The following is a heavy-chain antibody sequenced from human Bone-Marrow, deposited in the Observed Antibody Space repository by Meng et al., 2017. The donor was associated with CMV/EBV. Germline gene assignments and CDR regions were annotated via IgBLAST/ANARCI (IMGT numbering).Heavy chain of an antibody. J-gene: IGHJ4*02. CDR3: MNTPPGD. Sequence: SGGCFVQPGELLRLSWALSGFTVTEKHLNWVRQVPGKGLEWVSMYATDGRTFYADSVKGRFTISRDNSKNSVYLQMNSLRVEDTAVYYCMNTPPGDWGQGTLVTVPS. CDR2: YATDGRT. V-gene: IGHV3-66*01. D-gene: IGHD1/OR15-1a*01. CDR1: GFTVTEKH.